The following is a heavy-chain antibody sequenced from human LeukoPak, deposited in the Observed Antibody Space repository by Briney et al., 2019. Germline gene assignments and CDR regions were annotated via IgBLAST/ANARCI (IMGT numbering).Heavy chain of an antibody. J-gene: IGHJ4*02. Sequence: GGSLRLSXAASGFTFSSYSMNWVRQAPGKGLEWVSSISSSSSYIYYADSVKGRFTISRDNAKNSLYLQMNSLRAEDTAVYYCARERGGDSGYDPFDYWGQGTLVTVSS. D-gene: IGHD5-12*01. V-gene: IGHV3-21*01. CDR3: ARERGGDSGYDPFDY. CDR2: ISSSSSYI. CDR1: GFTFSSYS.